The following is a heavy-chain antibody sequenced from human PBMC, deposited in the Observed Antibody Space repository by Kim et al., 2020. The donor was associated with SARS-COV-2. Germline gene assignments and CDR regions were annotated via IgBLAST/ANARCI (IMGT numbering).Heavy chain of an antibody. D-gene: IGHD3-16*01. V-gene: IGHV3-23*01. J-gene: IGHJ4*02. Sequence: DSVQGRFTISRDNSKNTLYLPMNSRRAEDTAVYYCAKDRDYVWGSYPFDYWGQGTLVTVSS. CDR3: AKDRDYVWGSYPFDY.